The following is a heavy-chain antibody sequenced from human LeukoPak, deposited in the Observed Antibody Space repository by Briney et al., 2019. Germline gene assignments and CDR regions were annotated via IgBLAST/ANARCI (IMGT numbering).Heavy chain of an antibody. CDR3: AKVSSNYYGSGSYYNVYFDY. CDR2: ISGSGGST. Sequence: TGGSLRLSCAASGFTFSSYAMSWVRQAPGKGLEWVSAISGSGGSTYYADSVKGRFTISRDNSKNTLYLQMNSLRAEDTAVYYCAKVSSNYYGSGSYYNVYFDYWGQGTLVTVSS. D-gene: IGHD3-10*01. J-gene: IGHJ4*02. CDR1: GFTFSSYA. V-gene: IGHV3-23*01.